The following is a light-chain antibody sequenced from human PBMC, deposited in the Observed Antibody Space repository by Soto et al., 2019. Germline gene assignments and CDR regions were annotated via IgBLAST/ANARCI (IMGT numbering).Light chain of an antibody. V-gene: IGKV1-39*01. CDR3: QQTYNTPPWT. J-gene: IGKJ1*01. CDR2: GAS. CDR1: QNINNY. Sequence: DIQMTQSPSSLSASVGDRVTITCRTSQNINNYLNWYQQKPGRAPKLLIYGASDLQSGVPSRFSGSRSGTDFTLTISSLQPEDFATYYCQQTYNTPPWTFGQGTKVEIK.